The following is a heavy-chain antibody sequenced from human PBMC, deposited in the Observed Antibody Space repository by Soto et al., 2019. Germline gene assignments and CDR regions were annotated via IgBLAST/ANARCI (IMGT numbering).Heavy chain of an antibody. CDR1: GFNFDDHV. J-gene: IGHJ6*02. Sequence: EVQLVESGGGLVHPGRSLRLSCVASGFNFDDHVMHWVRQVPGKGLEWVGHIHWDGYSIGYGGSVRGRFTISRDNAKNTLYLQMNSLRREDTALDFWARSWRGSTSGRVGVWGQGTTGTVSS. D-gene: IGHD1-26*01. V-gene: IGHV3-9*01. CDR2: IHWDGYSI. CDR3: ARSWRGSTSGRVGV.